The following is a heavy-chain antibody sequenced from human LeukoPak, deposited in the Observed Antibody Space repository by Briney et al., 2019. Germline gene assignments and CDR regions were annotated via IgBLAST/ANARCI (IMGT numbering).Heavy chain of an antibody. CDR1: GFTFSSYG. Sequence: LRPSCAASGFTFSSYGMHWVRQAPGKGLEWVAVISYDGSNKYYADSVKGRFTISRDNSKNTLYLQMNSLRAEDTAVYYCAKDFLGESNAFDIWGQGTMVTVSS. CDR3: AKDFLGESNAFDI. CDR2: ISYDGSNK. V-gene: IGHV3-30*18. D-gene: IGHD4-17*01. J-gene: IGHJ3*02.